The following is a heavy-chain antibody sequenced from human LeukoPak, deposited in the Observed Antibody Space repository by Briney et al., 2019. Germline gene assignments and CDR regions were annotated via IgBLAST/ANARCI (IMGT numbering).Heavy chain of an antibody. CDR1: GASTGSRTYY. CDR2: INHSGST. CDR3: ARARYGVAGTTFDY. J-gene: IGHJ4*02. Sequence: SSETLSLTCTVSGASTGSRTYYWDWFRQPPGKGLEWIGEINHSGSTNYNPSLKSRVTISVDTSKNQFSLKLSSVTAADTAVYYCARARYGVAGTTFDYWGQGTLVTVSS. D-gene: IGHD6-19*01. V-gene: IGHV4-39*07.